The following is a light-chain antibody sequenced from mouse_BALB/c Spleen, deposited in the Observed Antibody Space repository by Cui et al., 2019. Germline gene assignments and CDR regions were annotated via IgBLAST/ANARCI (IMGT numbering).Light chain of an antibody. V-gene: IGKV6-13*01. CDR3: QQYSSYPLT. Sequence: DIVMTQSQKFMSTSVGDKVSITCKASQNVGTAVAWYQQKPGQSPKLLIYSASNRYTGVPDRVTGSGSGTDFTLTISNMQSEDLADYFCQQYSSYPLTFGSGTKLEIK. J-gene: IGKJ4*01. CDR1: QNVGTA. CDR2: SAS.